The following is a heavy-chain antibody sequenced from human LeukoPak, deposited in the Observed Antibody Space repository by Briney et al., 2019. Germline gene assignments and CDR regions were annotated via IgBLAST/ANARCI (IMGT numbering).Heavy chain of an antibody. Sequence: APVKVSCKASGGTFSSYAISWVRQAPGQGLEWMGGIIPIFGTANYAQKFQGRVTITADESTSTAYMELSSLRSEDTAVYYCATLKLGYCSSTSCSYYYYGMDVWGQGTTVTVSS. D-gene: IGHD2-2*01. CDR3: ATLKLGYCSSTSCSYYYYGMDV. J-gene: IGHJ6*02. CDR2: IIPIFGTA. V-gene: IGHV1-69*13. CDR1: GGTFSSYA.